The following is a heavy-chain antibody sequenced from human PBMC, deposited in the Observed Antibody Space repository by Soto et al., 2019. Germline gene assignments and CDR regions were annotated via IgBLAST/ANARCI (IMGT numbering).Heavy chain of an antibody. CDR3: ARETSAPGTFREDASDS. D-gene: IGHD6-13*01. CDR2: IVPIFRTA. J-gene: IGHJ3*02. Sequence: QVQLVQSGAEVKKPGSSVKVACKVSGDTFSNYVINWVRQAPGQGLEWMGAIVPIFRTANYAQKFQGRVTITADEFTITAYMELSGLRSDDTATYYCARETSAPGTFREDASDSWGQGTQVTVSS. V-gene: IGHV1-69*12. CDR1: GDTFSNYV.